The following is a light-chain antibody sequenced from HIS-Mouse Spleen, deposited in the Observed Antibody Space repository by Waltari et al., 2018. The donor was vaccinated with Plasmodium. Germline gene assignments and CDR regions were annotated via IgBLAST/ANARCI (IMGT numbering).Light chain of an antibody. CDR3: QQYYSYPLT. CDR2: AAS. J-gene: IGKJ4*01. CDR1: QGISSS. Sequence: AIRMTQSPSSLSASTGDRVTIPCRASQGISSSLAWYQQKPGKAPKLLIYAASTLQSGVPSRFSGSGSGTDFTLTISCLQSEDFATYYCQQYYSYPLTFGGGTKVEIK. V-gene: IGKV1-8*01.